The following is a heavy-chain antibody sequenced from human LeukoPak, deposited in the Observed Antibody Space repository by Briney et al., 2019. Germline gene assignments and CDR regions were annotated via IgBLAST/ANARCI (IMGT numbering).Heavy chain of an antibody. CDR1: GFTFGDYA. CDR2: IRSKAQGGTT. V-gene: IGHV3-49*04. Sequence: PGRSLRLSCTVSGFTFGDYAMSWVRQAPGKGLEWVGLIRSKAQGGTTEYAASVKGRFTISRDDSKSIAYLQMNSLKTEDTAVYYCAKVAGWDLFKDAFDIWGQGTMVIVSS. CDR3: AKVAGWDLFKDAFDI. D-gene: IGHD3-10*01. J-gene: IGHJ3*02.